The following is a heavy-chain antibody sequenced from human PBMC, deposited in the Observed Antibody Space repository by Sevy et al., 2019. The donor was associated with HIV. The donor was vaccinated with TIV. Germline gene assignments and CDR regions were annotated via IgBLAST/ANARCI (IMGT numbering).Heavy chain of an antibody. J-gene: IGHJ5*02. CDR2: IYSGGST. Sequence: GGSLRLSCAASGFTVSSNYMSWVRQAPGKGLEWVSVIYSGGSTYYADSVKGRFTISRDNSKNMLYLQMNSLRAEDTAVYYCAREGYYDSSSSWGQGTLVTVSS. D-gene: IGHD3-22*01. CDR1: GFTVSSNY. V-gene: IGHV3-53*01. CDR3: AREGYYDSSSS.